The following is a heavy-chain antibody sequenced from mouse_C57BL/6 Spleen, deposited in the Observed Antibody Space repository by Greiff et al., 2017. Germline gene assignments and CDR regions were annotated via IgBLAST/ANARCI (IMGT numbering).Heavy chain of an antibody. CDR2: INYDGSST. V-gene: IGHV5-16*01. Sequence: EVHLVESEGGLVQPGSSMKLSCTASGFTFSDYYMAWVRQVPEKGLEWVANINYDGSSTYYLDSLKSRFIISRDNATNILYLQMSSLKSEDTATYYCARDDYCSLYAMDYWGQGTSVTVSS. J-gene: IGHJ4*01. CDR3: ARDDYCSLYAMDY. CDR1: GFTFSDYY. D-gene: IGHD1-1*01.